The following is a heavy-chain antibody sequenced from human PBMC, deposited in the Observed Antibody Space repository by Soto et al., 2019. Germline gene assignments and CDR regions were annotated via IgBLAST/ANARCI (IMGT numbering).Heavy chain of an antibody. J-gene: IGHJ4*02. V-gene: IGHV3-13*01. Sequence: EVQLVESGGGLVQSGGSLRLSCAASGFTFSSYDMHWVRQATGKGLEWVSAIGTAGDTYYPGSVKGRFTISRENAKNSLYLQMNSLRAGDTAVYYCARGGDGYDHEGFDYWGQGTLVTVSS. CDR1: GFTFSSYD. CDR2: IGTAGDT. CDR3: ARGGDGYDHEGFDY. D-gene: IGHD5-12*01.